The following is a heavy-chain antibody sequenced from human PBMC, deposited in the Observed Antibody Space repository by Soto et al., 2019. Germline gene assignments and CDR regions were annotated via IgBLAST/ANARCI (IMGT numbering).Heavy chain of an antibody. CDR3: ARGTLFRSSWYDWFDP. V-gene: IGHV4-34*01. J-gene: IGHJ5*02. D-gene: IGHD6-13*01. Sequence: SETLSLTCAVDGGSFSGYYWSWIRQPPGKGLEWIGEINHSGSTNYNPSLKSRVTISVDTSKNQFSLKLSSVTAADTAVYYCARGTLFRSSWYDWFDPWGQGTLVTVSS. CDR1: GGSFSGYY. CDR2: INHSGST.